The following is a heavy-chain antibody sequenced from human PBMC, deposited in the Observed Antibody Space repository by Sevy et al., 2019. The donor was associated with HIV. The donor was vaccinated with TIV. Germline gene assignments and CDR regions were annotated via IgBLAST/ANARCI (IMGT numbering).Heavy chain of an antibody. Sequence: GGSLRLSCAASGFTFSDYYMSWIRQAPGKGLEWVSYISSSGSTIYYADSVKGRFTISRDNAKNLLYLQMNSLRAEDTAVYYCARDTKTGAGYCSSTSCGYYYYGMDVWGQGTTVTVSS. V-gene: IGHV3-11*01. J-gene: IGHJ6*02. CDR2: ISSSGSTI. D-gene: IGHD2-2*03. CDR3: ARDTKTGAGYCSSTSCGYYYYGMDV. CDR1: GFTFSDYY.